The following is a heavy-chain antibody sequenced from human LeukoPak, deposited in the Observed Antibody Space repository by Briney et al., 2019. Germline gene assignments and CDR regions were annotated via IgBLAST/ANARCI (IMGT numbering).Heavy chain of an antibody. Sequence: SETLSLTCAVYGGSFSGYYWSWIRQPPGKGLGWIGEINHSGSTNYNPSLKSRVTISVDTSKNHFSLKLSSVTAADTAVYYCARTTEGGYTYGYFYYYYMDVWGKGTTVTISS. D-gene: IGHD5-18*01. J-gene: IGHJ6*03. CDR3: ARTTEGGYTYGYFYYYYMDV. CDR2: INHSGST. CDR1: GGSFSGYY. V-gene: IGHV4-34*01.